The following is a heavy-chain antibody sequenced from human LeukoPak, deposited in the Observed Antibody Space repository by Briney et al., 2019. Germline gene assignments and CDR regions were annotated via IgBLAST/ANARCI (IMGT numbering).Heavy chain of an antibody. CDR3: ARAGIAAAGNRWFDP. Sequence: SETLSLTCAVYGGSFSGYYWSWIRQPPGKGLEWIGEINHSGSTNYNPSLKSRVTISVDTSKNQFSLKLSSVTAADTAVYYCARAGIAAAGNRWFDPWGQGTLVTVSS. D-gene: IGHD6-13*01. V-gene: IGHV4-34*01. CDR2: INHSGST. J-gene: IGHJ5*02. CDR1: GGSFSGYY.